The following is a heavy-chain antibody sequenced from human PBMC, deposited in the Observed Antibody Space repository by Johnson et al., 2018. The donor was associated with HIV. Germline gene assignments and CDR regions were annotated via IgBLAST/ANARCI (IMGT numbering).Heavy chain of an antibody. J-gene: IGHJ3*02. V-gene: IGHV3-9*01. CDR2: ISWNSGSV. CDR1: AFTFADYA. Sequence: VQLVESGGGLAQPGRSLRLSCAGSAFTFADYAMHWVRQAPGKGLEWVSGISWNSGSVAYADSVKGRLTISRDNAKNSLFLHMNSLRAEDTALYYCAKSIDAAADDAFDIWGQGTMVTVSS. D-gene: IGHD6-13*01. CDR3: AKSIDAAADDAFDI.